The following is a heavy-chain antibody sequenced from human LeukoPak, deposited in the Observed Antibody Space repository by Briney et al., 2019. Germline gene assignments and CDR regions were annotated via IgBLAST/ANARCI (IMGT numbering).Heavy chain of an antibody. CDR2: IYYTGNT. D-gene: IGHD3-16*02. CDR3: ARHIGGRYYYYYMDV. CDR1: GDSISTSKSY. V-gene: IGHV4-39*01. Sequence: SETLSLTCTVSGDSISTSKSYWGWIRQPPFKGLEWIGSIYYTGNTYYNASLKSRVTISVDTSKNQFSLSLTSVTAADTAVYYCARHIGGRYYYYYMDVWGKGTTVTISS. J-gene: IGHJ6*03.